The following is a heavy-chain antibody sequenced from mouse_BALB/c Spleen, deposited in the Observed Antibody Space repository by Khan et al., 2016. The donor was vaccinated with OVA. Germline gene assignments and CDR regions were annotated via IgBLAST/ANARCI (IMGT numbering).Heavy chain of an antibody. CDR1: GFSFTNYG. V-gene: IGHV2-6-1*01. Sequence: QVQLQQSGPGLVAPSQSLSITCTISGFSFTNYGIHWVRQPPGKGLEWLVVIWSDGSTSYNSALKSRLIISRDNSKSQVFLRMNSLQTDDTAMYYCARQPYFHYYIMDYWGQGTSVIVSS. CDR3: ARQPYFHYYIMDY. J-gene: IGHJ4*01. D-gene: IGHD2-10*01. CDR2: IWSDGST.